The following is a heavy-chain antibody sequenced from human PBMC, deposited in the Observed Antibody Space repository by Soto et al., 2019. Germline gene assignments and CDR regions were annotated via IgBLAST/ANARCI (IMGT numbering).Heavy chain of an antibody. Sequence: GGALRLSCAASGFTFSNYAMTWVRQAPGKGLEWVSSISATGGDTYYADSVKGRFTISRDNSKNSLHLQINSLRAEDTAVYYCAKDWYYYGSGSTPDHWGQGTLVTVSS. CDR1: GFTFSNYA. J-gene: IGHJ4*02. CDR2: ISATGGDT. CDR3: AKDWYYYGSGSTPDH. V-gene: IGHV3-23*01. D-gene: IGHD3-10*01.